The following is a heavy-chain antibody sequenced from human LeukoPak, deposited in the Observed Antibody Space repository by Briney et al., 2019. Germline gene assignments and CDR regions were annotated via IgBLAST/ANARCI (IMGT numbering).Heavy chain of an antibody. D-gene: IGHD3-10*01. CDR3: TRGGEEPFDY. CDR2: INVEGTTT. J-gene: IGHJ4*02. V-gene: IGHV3-74*01. Sequence: GGSLRLSCAGSGFTFTRFWMHWVRQAPGKGLVWVSRINVEGTTTTYADSVEGRFTISRDENTLYLQMNHLRVDDMAVYYCTRGGEEPFDYWGQGTLVIVSS. CDR1: GFTFTRFW.